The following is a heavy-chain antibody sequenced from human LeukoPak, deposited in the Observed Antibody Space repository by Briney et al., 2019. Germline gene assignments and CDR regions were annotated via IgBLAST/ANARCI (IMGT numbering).Heavy chain of an antibody. Sequence: GGSLRLSCAASGFTFSTYGMVWVRQAPGKGLEWVSYISSSSNTIQYADSVRGRFTISRDNGKNSVYLQMYSLRVEDTAVYYCARGWYFDSWGQGTLVTVSS. D-gene: IGHD6-13*01. CDR3: ARGWYFDS. CDR2: ISSSSNTI. CDR1: GFTFSTYG. J-gene: IGHJ4*02. V-gene: IGHV3-48*01.